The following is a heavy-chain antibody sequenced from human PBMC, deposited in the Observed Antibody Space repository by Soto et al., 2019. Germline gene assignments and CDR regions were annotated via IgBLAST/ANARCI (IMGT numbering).Heavy chain of an antibody. V-gene: IGHV5-51*01. CDR1: RYSFTSYW. J-gene: IGHJ6*02. CDR3: ASQSSGADYYYSMGV. Sequence: GESLKISCKGSRYSFTSYWIGWVRQLPRKGLEWMGIIYPGDSATRYSPSFQCQVTISADKTISTAYLQWSSLKASDTAMYHCASQSSGADYYYSMGVWGQGTTVSV. D-gene: IGHD6-25*01. CDR2: IYPGDSAT.